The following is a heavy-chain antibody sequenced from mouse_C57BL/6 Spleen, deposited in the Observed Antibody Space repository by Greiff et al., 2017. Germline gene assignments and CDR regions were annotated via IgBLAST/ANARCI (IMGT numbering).Heavy chain of an antibody. CDR1: GYTFTSYG. Sequence: QVQLKQSGAELARPGASVKLSCTASGYTFTSYGMSWVKQRTGQGLEWIGEIYPGSGNTYYTAKFQGKATLTADKSSSTAYMELRSLTSEDSAVYFCARKSAVGGPWAYWGQGTLVTVSA. J-gene: IGHJ3*01. CDR2: IYPGSGNT. V-gene: IGHV1-81*01. CDR3: ARKSAVGGPWAY. D-gene: IGHD1-1*01.